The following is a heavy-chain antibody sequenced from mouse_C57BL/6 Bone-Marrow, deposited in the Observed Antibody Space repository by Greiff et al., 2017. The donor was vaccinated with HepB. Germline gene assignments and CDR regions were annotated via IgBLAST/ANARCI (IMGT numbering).Heavy chain of an antibody. D-gene: IGHD2-5*01. CDR2: IDPSDSYT. V-gene: IGHV1-69*01. J-gene: IGHJ3*01. Sequence: QVQLQQPGAELVMPGASVKLSCKASGYTFTSYWMHWVKQRPGQGLEWIGEIDPSDSYTNYNQKFKGKSTLTVDKSSSTAYMQLSSLTSEDSAVYYCARWDYYSNFPWFAYWGQGTLVTVSA. CDR3: ARWDYYSNFPWFAY. CDR1: GYTFTSYW.